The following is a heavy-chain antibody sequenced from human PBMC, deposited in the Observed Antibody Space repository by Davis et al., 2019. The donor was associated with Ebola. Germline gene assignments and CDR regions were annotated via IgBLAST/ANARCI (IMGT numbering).Heavy chain of an antibody. V-gene: IGHV3-23*01. J-gene: IGHJ4*02. CDR3: AVRGRDY. CDR2: IIVSDAST. CDR1: GFTFSTYA. D-gene: IGHD3-10*01. Sequence: GESLKIPCAASGFTFSTYAMSWVRQAPGKGLEWLSSIIVSDASTYYADSVKGRFTISRDNSKNTLYLQMNSLRAEDTAVYYCAVRGRDYWGQGALVTVSS.